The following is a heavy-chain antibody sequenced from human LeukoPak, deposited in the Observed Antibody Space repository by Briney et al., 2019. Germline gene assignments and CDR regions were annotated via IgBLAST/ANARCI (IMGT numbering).Heavy chain of an antibody. J-gene: IGHJ4*02. CDR1: GGTFSSYA. Sequence: SVKVSCKASGGTFSSYAISWVRQAPGQGLEWMGGIIPIFGTANYAQKLQGRVTMTTDTSTSTAYMELRSLRSDDTAVYYCARRRVGGCVDYWGQGTLVTVSS. CDR2: IIPIFGTA. V-gene: IGHV1-69*05. CDR3: ARRRVGGCVDY. D-gene: IGHD3-16*01.